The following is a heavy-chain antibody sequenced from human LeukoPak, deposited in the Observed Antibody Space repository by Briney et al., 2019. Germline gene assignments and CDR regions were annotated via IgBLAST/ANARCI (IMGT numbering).Heavy chain of an antibody. V-gene: IGHV1-2*02. J-gene: IGHJ6*03. Sequence: GASVKVSCKASGYTFTGYYIHWVRQAPGQGLEWMGWINPNSGGTNYIQKFQGRVTMTRDTSISTAYMELSRLGSDDTAVYYCASAATPHYYYYMDVWGKGTTVTVSS. CDR3: ASAATPHYYYYMDV. D-gene: IGHD1-26*01. CDR1: GYTFTGYY. CDR2: INPNSGGT.